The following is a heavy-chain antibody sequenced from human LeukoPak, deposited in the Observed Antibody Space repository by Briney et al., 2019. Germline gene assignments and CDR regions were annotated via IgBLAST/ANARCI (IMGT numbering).Heavy chain of an antibody. Sequence: GGSLRLSCAASGFTVSSNYMSWVRQAPGKGLEWVSVIYSGGSTYYADSVKGRFTISRDNSKNTLYLQMNSLRAEDTAEYYCARATGYSSGWYVDYWGQGTLVTVSS. J-gene: IGHJ4*02. CDR1: GFTVSSNY. CDR3: ARATGYSSGWYVDY. D-gene: IGHD6-19*01. CDR2: IYSGGST. V-gene: IGHV3-53*01.